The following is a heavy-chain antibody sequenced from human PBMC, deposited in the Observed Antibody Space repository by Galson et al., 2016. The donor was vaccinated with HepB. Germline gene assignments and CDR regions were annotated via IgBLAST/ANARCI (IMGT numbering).Heavy chain of an antibody. J-gene: IGHJ4*02. CDR2: IHHTGST. CDR3: ARQSIQWGYADY. V-gene: IGHV4-39*01. D-gene: IGHD3-16*01. Sequence: ETLSLTCTVSGDSIISTSYYWGVIRQPPGKGLEWIATIHHTGSTYYSPFLKSRLTISVDTSKNRFSLRLNTVTATDTAIYFCARQSIQWGYADYWDRGTPVTVSS. CDR1: GDSIISTSYY.